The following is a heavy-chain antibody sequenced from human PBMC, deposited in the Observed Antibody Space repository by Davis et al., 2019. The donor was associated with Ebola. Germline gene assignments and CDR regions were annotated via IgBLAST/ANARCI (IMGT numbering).Heavy chain of an antibody. CDR2: IDPSDSST. D-gene: IGHD1-20*01. Sequence: GESLKISCQASGYTFTSYWISWVRQMPGKGLEWMGKIDPSDSSTNYNPSFQGHVTISADKSCSTAYLQWSGLKASDTAMYYCASLRRTITGMDDGFDIWGQGTVVTVSA. CDR3: ASLRRTITGMDDGFDI. CDR1: GYTFTSYW. V-gene: IGHV5-10-1*01. J-gene: IGHJ3*02.